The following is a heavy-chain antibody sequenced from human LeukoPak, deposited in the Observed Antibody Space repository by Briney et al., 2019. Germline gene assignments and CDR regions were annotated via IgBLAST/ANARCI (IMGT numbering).Heavy chain of an antibody. CDR1: GGSISSSSYY. J-gene: IGHJ3*02. D-gene: IGHD6-13*01. CDR3: TRFPRPQQLVPFAGDAFDI. CDR2: VYYSGNT. V-gene: IGHV4-39*01. Sequence: SETLSLTCTVSGGSISSSSYYWGWVRQSPGKGLEWIGGVYYSGNTYYNASLKSRVTISVDTSKNQFSLKLSSVTATDTAVYYCTRFPRPQQLVPFAGDAFDIWAQGTMVTVSS.